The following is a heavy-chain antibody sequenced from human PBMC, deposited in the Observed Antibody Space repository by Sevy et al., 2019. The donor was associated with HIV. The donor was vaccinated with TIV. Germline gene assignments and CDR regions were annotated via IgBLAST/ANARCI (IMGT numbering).Heavy chain of an antibody. CDR1: GFTFSSYA. CDR2: ISGSGYST. V-gene: IGHV3-23*01. D-gene: IGHD3-22*01. J-gene: IGHJ4*02. Sequence: GGSLRLSCAASGFTFSSYAMTWVRQAPGKGLEWVSGISGSGYSTYYADSVKGRFTISRDNSKNTLYLQMNSLRAEDTAVYYCAKEGGGYNYDSSGLFDYWGQGTLDTVSS. CDR3: AKEGGGYNYDSSGLFDY.